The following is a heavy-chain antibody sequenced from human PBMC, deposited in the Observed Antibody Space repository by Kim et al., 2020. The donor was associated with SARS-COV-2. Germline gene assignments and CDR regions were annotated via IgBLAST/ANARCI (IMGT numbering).Heavy chain of an antibody. D-gene: IGHD5-18*01. Sequence: SYAQKFQGRVTMTRDTSTSTVYMELSSLRSEDTAVYYCARVTLYYYGMDVWGQGTTVTVSS. V-gene: IGHV1-46*01. J-gene: IGHJ6*02. CDR3: ARVTLYYYGMDV.